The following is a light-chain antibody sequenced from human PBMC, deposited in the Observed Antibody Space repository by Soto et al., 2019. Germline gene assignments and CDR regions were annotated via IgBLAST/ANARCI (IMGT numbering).Light chain of an antibody. CDR3: QQRSNWPLT. CDR1: QSVSTY. CDR2: EAS. J-gene: IGKJ4*01. V-gene: IGKV3-11*01. Sequence: EIVLTQSPATLSSSPGERATLSCRASQSVSTYLAWYQSKPGQAPRLLIYEASNRVIGIPARFSGSGSGTDFTLTISSLEPEDFAVYYCQQRSNWPLTFGGGTTVEI.